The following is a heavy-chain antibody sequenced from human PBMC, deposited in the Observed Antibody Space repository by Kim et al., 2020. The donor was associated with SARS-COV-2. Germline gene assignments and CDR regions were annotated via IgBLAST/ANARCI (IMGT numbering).Heavy chain of an antibody. CDR3: ARDHCSGGSCHTPEY. Sequence: SETLSLTCTVSGGSISSSSYYWGWIRQPPGKGLEWIGSIYYSGSTYYNPSLKSRVTISVDTSKNQFSLKLSSVTAADTAVYYCARDHCSGGSCHTPEYWGQGTLVTVSS. J-gene: IGHJ4*02. CDR1: GGSISSSSYY. D-gene: IGHD2-15*01. V-gene: IGHV4-39*07. CDR2: IYYSGST.